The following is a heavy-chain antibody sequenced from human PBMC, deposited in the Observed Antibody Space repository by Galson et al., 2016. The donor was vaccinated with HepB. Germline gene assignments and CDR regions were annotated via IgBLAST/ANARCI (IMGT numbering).Heavy chain of an antibody. CDR3: VRAYTAMDTGVDY. D-gene: IGHD5-18*01. CDR2: ISGNGYST. V-gene: IGHV3-23*01. Sequence: SLRLSCAASGFTFSSYAMSWIRQAPGKGLEWVSAISGNGYSTYYADSVRGRFTISRDNARKSLYLQMNSLRAEDTAVYYCVRAYTAMDTGVDYWGQGTLVTVSS. J-gene: IGHJ4*02. CDR1: GFTFSSYA.